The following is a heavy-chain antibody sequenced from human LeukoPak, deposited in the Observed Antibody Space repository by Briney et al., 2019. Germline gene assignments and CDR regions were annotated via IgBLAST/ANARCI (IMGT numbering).Heavy chain of an antibody. CDR3: ARDEGPRDFDQ. Sequence: GASVKLSCKASGYTFTDYYINWVRQAPGQGLEWMGCINPDSGDTKYAQKFKGRVTMTRDTSISTAYMELSGLRSDDTAVYYCARDEGPRDFDQWGQGTLVTVSS. CDR2: INPDSGDT. J-gene: IGHJ4*02. V-gene: IGHV1-2*02. CDR1: GYTFTDYY.